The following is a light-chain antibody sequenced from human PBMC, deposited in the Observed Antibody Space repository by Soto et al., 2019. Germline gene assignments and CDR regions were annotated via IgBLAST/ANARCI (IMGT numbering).Light chain of an antibody. CDR3: QQYGSSQWT. CDR2: GAS. J-gene: IGKJ1*01. V-gene: IGKV3-20*01. Sequence: EIVLTQSACTLSWSPGERATLSCRASQSVFNNHIGWYQQKNGQAPRRLIFGASFRATGIPDRFSGSGYGTDFNLTISRLETEDFAVYYCQQYGSSQWTFGQGTKVDIK. CDR1: QSVFNNH.